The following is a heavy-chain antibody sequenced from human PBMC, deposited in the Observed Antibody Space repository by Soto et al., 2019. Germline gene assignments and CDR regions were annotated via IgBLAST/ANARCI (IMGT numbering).Heavy chain of an antibody. CDR2: IIPIFGTA. J-gene: IGHJ2*01. D-gene: IGHD2-2*02. CDR3: AYCRSTSCYTFPWYFDL. V-gene: IGHV1-69*01. Sequence: QVQLVQSGAEVKKPGSSVKVSCKASGGTFSSYAISWVRQAPGQGLEWMGGIIPIFGTANYAQKFQGRVTITADESTSTAYPELSSLRSEDTAVYYCAYCRSTSCYTFPWYFDLWGRGTLVTVSS. CDR1: GGTFSSYA.